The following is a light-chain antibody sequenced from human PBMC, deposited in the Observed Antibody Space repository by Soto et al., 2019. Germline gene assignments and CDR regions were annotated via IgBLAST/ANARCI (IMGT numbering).Light chain of an antibody. V-gene: IGLV2-8*01. J-gene: IGLJ1*01. CDR3: SSYAGSNNFV. CDR1: SSGVGGYNY. Sequence: QSALTQPPSASGSPGQSVTISCTGTSSGVGGYNYVSWYQQHPGKAPKLMIYEVSERPSGVPDRFSGSKSSNTASLTVSGLQAEDEADYYCSSYAGSNNFVFGTGTKVTAL. CDR2: EVS.